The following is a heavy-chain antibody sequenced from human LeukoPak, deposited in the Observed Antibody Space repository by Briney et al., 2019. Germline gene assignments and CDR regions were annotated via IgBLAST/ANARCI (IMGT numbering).Heavy chain of an antibody. CDR1: GGSFSGYY. CDR3: ARRRHPLDY. CDR2: INHSGST. J-gene: IGHJ4*02. V-gene: IGHV4-34*01. Sequence: SETLSLTCAVYGGSFSGYYWSWIRQHPGKGLEWIGEINHSGSTNYNPPLKSRVTISVDTSKDPFSLKPSPGTAARAGVYYCARRRHPLDYWGGGRLVTVPS.